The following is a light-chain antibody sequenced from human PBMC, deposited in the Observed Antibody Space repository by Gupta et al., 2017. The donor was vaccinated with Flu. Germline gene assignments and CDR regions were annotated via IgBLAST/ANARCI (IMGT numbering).Light chain of an antibody. J-gene: IGKJ1*01. Sequence: PDTLSVSTEETVTHASRASKNSNTNLARYQQKPGQAPRLLIYGASARATAIPAQFSGTGSGTGFTLSISSLQSADIAVYYCRQDNTWPRAFGQGTKVEI. CDR3: RQDNTWPRA. V-gene: IGKV3-15*01. CDR2: GAS. CDR1: KNSNTN.